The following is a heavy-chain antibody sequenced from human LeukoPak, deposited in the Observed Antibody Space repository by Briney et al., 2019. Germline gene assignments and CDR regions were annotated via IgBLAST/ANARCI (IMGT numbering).Heavy chain of an antibody. V-gene: IGHV3-7*01. CDR3: ARDKVVGPTKFDS. Sequence: GGSLRLSCAASGFTFSRYWMSWVRQAPGKGLEWVANIKQDGGEIYYVDSVKGRFTISRDRAKNSVYLHMNRLRAEETAVYYCARDKVVGPTKFDSWGQGTLVTVSS. D-gene: IGHD1-26*01. J-gene: IGHJ5*01. CDR2: IKQDGGEI. CDR1: GFTFSRYW.